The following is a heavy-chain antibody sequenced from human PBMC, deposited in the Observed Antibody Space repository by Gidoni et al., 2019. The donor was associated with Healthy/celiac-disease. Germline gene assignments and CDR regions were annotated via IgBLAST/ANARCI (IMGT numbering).Heavy chain of an antibody. V-gene: IGHV5-10-1*03. CDR2: IDPSDSYT. CDR1: GYRFTSYW. Sequence: EVQLVQSGAAVKNPVESLRIPCKGSGYRFTSYWISWVRQMPGKGLEWMGRIDPSDSYTNYSPSFQGHVTISADKSISTAYLQWSSLKASDTAMYYCARETGTTYYYYGMDVWGQGTTVTVSS. J-gene: IGHJ6*02. CDR3: ARETGTTYYYYGMDV. D-gene: IGHD1-7*01.